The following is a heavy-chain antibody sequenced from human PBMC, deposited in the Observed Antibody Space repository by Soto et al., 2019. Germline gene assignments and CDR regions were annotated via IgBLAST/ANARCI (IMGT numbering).Heavy chain of an antibody. Sequence: QVQLQESGPGLVKPSQTLSLTCTVSGGSITSGGYYWSWIRQHPGKGLEWIGYIYNRGSSYYNPSLKSRVIISLDTSKNQFSLKLSSMTAADTAVYYCARDANTYRSGSYGMDVWGQGTTVTVSS. V-gene: IGHV4-31*03. CDR2: IYNRGSS. CDR1: GGSITSGGYY. CDR3: ARDANTYRSGSYGMDV. J-gene: IGHJ6*02. D-gene: IGHD3-10*01.